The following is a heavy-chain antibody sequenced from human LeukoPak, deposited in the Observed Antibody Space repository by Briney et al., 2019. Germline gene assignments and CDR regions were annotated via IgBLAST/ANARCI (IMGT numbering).Heavy chain of an antibody. V-gene: IGHV4-59*08. CDR1: GGSISSYY. CDR2: IYYSGST. Sequence: SETLSLTCTVSGGSISSYYWSWIREPPGKGLEWIGYIYYSGSTNYNPSLKSRVTISVDTSKNQFSLRLSSVTAADTAVYYCARKGDSSGYYYAHFDYWGQGTLVTVSS. CDR3: ARKGDSSGYYYAHFDY. D-gene: IGHD3-22*01. J-gene: IGHJ4*02.